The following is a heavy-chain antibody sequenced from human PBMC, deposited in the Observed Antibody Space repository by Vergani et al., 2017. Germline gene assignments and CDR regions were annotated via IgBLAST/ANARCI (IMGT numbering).Heavy chain of an antibody. Sequence: QVQLQESGPGLVKPSETLSLTCTVSGGSISSYYWSWIRQPPGKGLEWIGSIYYSGSTNYNPSLKSRVTISVDTSKNQFSLKLSSVTAADTAVYYCARDRVGAVNWFDPWGQGTLVTVSS. V-gene: IGHV4-59*01. J-gene: IGHJ5*02. CDR2: IYYSGST. CDR1: GGSISSYY. CDR3: ARDRVGAVNWFDP. D-gene: IGHD1-26*01.